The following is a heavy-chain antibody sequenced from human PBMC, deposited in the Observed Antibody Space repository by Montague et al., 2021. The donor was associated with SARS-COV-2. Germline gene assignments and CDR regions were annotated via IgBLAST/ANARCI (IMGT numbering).Heavy chain of an antibody. J-gene: IGHJ5*02. Sequence: CAISGDSVSSNSAAWDWIRQSPSRDLEWLGRTYYRSQWYNDYAVSVGSRIAINPDTSKNHFSLQLDSVTPEDTAVYYCARSQHCGGGRCYSLSWFDPWGQGTLVIVSS. CDR1: GDSVSSNSAA. V-gene: IGHV6-1*01. CDR3: ARSQHCGGGRCYSLSWFDP. D-gene: IGHD2-15*01. CDR2: TYYRSQWYN.